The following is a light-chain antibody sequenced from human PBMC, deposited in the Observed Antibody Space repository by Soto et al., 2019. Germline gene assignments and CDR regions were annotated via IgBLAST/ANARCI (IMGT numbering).Light chain of an antibody. J-gene: IGKJ1*01. Sequence: EIVLTQSPGTLSLSPGERVTLSCRASQSVSSDLAWYQQKPGQAPSLLIYGAFTRATGIPARFSGTGSGTEFTLTISSLQSEDFALYYCQQYNGWPLTFGQGTKVDIK. V-gene: IGKV3-15*01. CDR1: QSVSSD. CDR2: GAF. CDR3: QQYNGWPLT.